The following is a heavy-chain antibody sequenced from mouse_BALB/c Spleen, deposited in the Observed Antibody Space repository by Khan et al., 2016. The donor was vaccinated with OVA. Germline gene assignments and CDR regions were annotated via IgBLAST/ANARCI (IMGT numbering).Heavy chain of an antibody. D-gene: IGHD1-1*01. J-gene: IGHJ2*01. CDR2: ISYSGRT. Sequence: EVQLQESGPGLVKPSQSLSLTCTVTGYSITSDYAWNWIRQFPGNKLEWMAYISYSGRTSYNPSLKSRLSITRDTSKNPFFLQLNSGTTEDTATYYGARSVTITTVVATDFDYWGQGTTLTVSS. CDR3: ARSVTITTVVATDFDY. CDR1: GYSITSDYA. V-gene: IGHV3-2*02.